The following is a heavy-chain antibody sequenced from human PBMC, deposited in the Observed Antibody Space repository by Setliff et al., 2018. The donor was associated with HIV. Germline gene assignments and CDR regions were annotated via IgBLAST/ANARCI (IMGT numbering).Heavy chain of an antibody. CDR3: ARSQGSATYYYYYYMDV. CDR1: GGSISSYY. D-gene: IGHD6-13*01. CDR2: IYSGGTT. V-gene: IGHV4-59*12. Sequence: PSETLSLTCTVSGGSISSYYWSWIRQPPGKRLEWIGHIYSGGTTYYNSSLRSRVTISVDTSKNQFSLKLNSVTAADTAVYYCARSQGSATYYYYYYMDVWGKGTTVTVSS. J-gene: IGHJ6*03.